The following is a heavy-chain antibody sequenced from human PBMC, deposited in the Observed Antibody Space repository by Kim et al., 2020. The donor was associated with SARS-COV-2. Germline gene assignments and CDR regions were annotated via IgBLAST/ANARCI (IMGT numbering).Heavy chain of an antibody. Sequence: GSTNYNPYLKSRVTRSVDTSKNQFSLKLSSVTAADTAVYYCARRTVWFDPWGQGTLVTVSS. J-gene: IGHJ5*02. V-gene: IGHV4-34*01. CDR3: ARRTVWFDP. CDR2: GST. D-gene: IGHD4-17*01.